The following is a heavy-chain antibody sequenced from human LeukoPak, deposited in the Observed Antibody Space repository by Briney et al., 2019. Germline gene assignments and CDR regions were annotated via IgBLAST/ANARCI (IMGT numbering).Heavy chain of an antibody. CDR3: ARVPQWQLWNYYYYYMDV. CDR1: GGSISSYY. V-gene: IGHV4-59*01. CDR2: IYYSGST. D-gene: IGHD5-18*01. Sequence: SETLSLTCTVSGGSISSYYWTWIRQPPGKGLEWIGYIYYSGSTNYNPSLKSRVTISLDTPKNQFSLKLSSVTAADTAVYYCARVPQWQLWNYYYYYMDVWGKGTTVTVSS. J-gene: IGHJ6*03.